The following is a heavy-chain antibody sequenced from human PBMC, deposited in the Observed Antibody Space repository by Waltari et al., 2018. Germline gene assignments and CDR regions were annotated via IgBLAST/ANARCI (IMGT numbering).Heavy chain of an antibody. V-gene: IGHV3-30*02. D-gene: IGHD3-22*01. CDR3: AKARGYYDSSSADA. Sequence: QVHLVESGGGVVQPGGSLRLSCAASGFSFSVYGMHWVRQAPGKGREWVALVGFDGRNNYYAASVEGRFTLSRDNSKHTLYLQMNSLRDDDTAVYYCAKARGYYDSSSADAWGQGTLLTVSS. CDR2: VGFDGRNN. CDR1: GFSFSVYG. J-gene: IGHJ5*02.